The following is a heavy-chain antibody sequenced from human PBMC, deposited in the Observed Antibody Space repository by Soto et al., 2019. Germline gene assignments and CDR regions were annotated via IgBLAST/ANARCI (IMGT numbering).Heavy chain of an antibody. V-gene: IGHV3-21*01. D-gene: IGHD4-17*01. J-gene: IGHJ6*02. CDR3: ARDFWTTVTTAYYYYGMDV. CDR2: ISSSSSYI. CDR1: GFTFSSYS. Sequence: GGSLRLSCAASGFTFSSYSMDWVRQAPGKGLEWVSSISSSSSYIYYADSVKGRFTISRDNAKNSLYLQMNSLRAEDTAVYYCARDFWTTVTTAYYYYGMDVWGQGTTVTVSS.